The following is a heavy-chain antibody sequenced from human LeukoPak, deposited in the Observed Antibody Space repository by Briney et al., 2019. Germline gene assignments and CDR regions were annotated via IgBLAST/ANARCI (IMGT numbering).Heavy chain of an antibody. CDR1: RDSVASNTAA. V-gene: IGHV6-1*01. CDR2: TYYRSKLFN. D-gene: IGHD4/OR15-4a*01. Sequence: SQTLSLTCALSRDSVASNTAAWNWLMQSPSRGLEWLGSTYYRSKLFNDYALSVKCRITINADTSKNKFSLQLSSVTPEGTAVYYCARGVVGANYGFDHWGQGTLVTVSS. CDR3: ARGVVGANYGFDH. J-gene: IGHJ5*02.